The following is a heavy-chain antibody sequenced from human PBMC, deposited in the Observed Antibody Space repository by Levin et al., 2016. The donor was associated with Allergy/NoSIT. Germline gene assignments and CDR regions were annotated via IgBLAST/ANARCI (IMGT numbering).Heavy chain of an antibody. CDR3: ARGGAIASFDY. CDR2: ISSSGNAR. V-gene: IGHV3-21*05. J-gene: IGHJ4*02. Sequence: GESLKISCAASGFTFSDYSMNWVRQAPGKGLEWVSYISSSGNARYYADSVKGRFTISRDNAKNSLYLQMNSLRAEDTAVYYCARGGAIASFDYWGQGTLVTVSS. D-gene: IGHD4/OR15-4a*01. CDR1: GFTFSDYS.